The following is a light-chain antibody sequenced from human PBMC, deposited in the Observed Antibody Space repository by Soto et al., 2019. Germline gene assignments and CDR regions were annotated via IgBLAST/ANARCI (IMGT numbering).Light chain of an antibody. CDR1: SSDVGRYNY. J-gene: IGLJ1*01. CDR3: SSYAGTNNV. CDR2: EVT. Sequence: QSVLTQPPSASGSPGQSVTISCTGTSSDVGRYNYVSWYQQHPGKAPKLMIYEVTKRPSGVPDRFSGSKSGNTASLTVSGLQAEDEADYYCSSYAGTNNVFGTGTKVTVL. V-gene: IGLV2-8*01.